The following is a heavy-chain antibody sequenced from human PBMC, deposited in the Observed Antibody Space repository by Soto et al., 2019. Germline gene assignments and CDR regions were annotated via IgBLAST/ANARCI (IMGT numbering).Heavy chain of an antibody. CDR1: GGTFSSYA. CDR3: ASGEGAYSRLDPAVNYYYDGMDV. CDR2: IIPIFGTA. J-gene: IGHJ6*02. Sequence: QVQLVQSGAEVKKPGSSVKVSCKASGGTFSSYAISWVRQAPGQGLEWMGGIIPIFGTANYAQKFQGRVTITADESTSTAYMELSSLRSEDTAVYYCASGEGAYSRLDPAVNYYYDGMDVWGQGTTVNVSS. V-gene: IGHV1-69*01. D-gene: IGHD6-13*01.